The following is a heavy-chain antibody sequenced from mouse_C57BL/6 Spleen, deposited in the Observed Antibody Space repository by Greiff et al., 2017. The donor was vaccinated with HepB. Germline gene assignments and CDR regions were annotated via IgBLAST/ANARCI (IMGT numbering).Heavy chain of an antibody. Sequence: VQLQQSGPELVKPGASVKISCKASGYSFTGYYMNWVKQSPEKSLEWIGEINPSTGGTTYNQKFKAKATLTVDKSSSTAYMQLKSLTSEDSAVYYCARETTGRAFAYWGQGTLVTVSA. CDR3: ARETTGRAFAY. CDR1: GYSFTGYY. V-gene: IGHV1-42*01. D-gene: IGHD4-1*02. CDR2: INPSTGGT. J-gene: IGHJ3*01.